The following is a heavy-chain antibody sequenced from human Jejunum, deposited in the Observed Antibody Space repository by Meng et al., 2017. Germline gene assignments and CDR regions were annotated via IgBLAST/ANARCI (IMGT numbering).Heavy chain of an antibody. J-gene: IGHJ4*02. CDR1: GFTISNLY. CDR3: TSDIALKYSSPWLDY. Sequence: GESLKIPCSASGFTISNLYMTWVRQAPGKGLEWVANINEDGGDKFYVDSVKGRFTISRDNAKNSLFLQMNSLKTEDTGVYYCTSDIALKYSSPWLDYWGQGTQVTVSS. D-gene: IGHD6-6*01. V-gene: IGHV3-7*03. CDR2: INEDGGDK.